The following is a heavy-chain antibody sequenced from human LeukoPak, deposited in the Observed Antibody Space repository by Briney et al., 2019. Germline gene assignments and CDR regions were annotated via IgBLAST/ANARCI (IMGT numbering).Heavy chain of an antibody. CDR3: AKGGASSSWYDAFDI. Sequence: GGSLRLSCAASGFSFSSYAMTWVRQAPGMGLESVSAISGSGGYTYYADSVKGRFTISRDNSKNTLYLQMNSLRAEDTAVYYCAKGGASSSWYDAFDIWGQGTMVTVSS. D-gene: IGHD6-13*01. V-gene: IGHV3-23*01. J-gene: IGHJ3*02. CDR2: ISGSGGYT. CDR1: GFSFSSYA.